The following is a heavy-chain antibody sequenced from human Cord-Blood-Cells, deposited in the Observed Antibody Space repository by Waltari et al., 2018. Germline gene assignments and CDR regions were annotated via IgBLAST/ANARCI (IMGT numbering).Heavy chain of an antibody. J-gene: IGHJ4*02. CDR3: ARVPSGSYPFDY. CDR1: GSTYTGHY. Sequence: QVQLVQSGAVVKKPGASVKVSCKASGSTYTGHYMHWVRQAPGQGLECMGWINPNSGGTNYAQKFQGRVTKTRDRAISTAYMELSRLRSDDTAVYYCARVPSGSYPFDYWGQGTLVTVSS. CDR2: INPNSGGT. D-gene: IGHD1-26*01. V-gene: IGHV1-2*02.